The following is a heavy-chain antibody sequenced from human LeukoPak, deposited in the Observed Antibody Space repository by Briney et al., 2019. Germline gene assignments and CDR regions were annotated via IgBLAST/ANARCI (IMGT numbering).Heavy chain of an antibody. CDR1: GASISSGSYY. CDR2: INHSGST. V-gene: IGHV4-61*10. Sequence: SETLSLTCTVSGASISSGSYYWSWIRQPAGKGLEWIGEINHSGSTNYNPSLKSRVTISVDTSKNQFSLKLSSVTAADTAVYYCARVLSSGRYSIDAFDIWGQGTMVTVSS. J-gene: IGHJ3*02. D-gene: IGHD6-19*01. CDR3: ARVLSSGRYSIDAFDI.